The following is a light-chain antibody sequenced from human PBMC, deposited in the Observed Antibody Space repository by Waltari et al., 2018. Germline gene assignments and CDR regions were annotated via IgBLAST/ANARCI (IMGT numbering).Light chain of an antibody. CDR3: CAYAGSNIFV. CDR1: SSDIGSYHF. CDR2: DVH. Sequence: QSALTQPRSVSGSPGQSVTISCTGTSSDIGSYHFVSWYQQQSGKAPKVSIYDVHERPHGVPDRCPGSRSGNTGSLTISRLRADDEGEYYCCAYAGSNIFVFGVGTQLPVL. J-gene: IGLJ1*01. V-gene: IGLV2-11*01.